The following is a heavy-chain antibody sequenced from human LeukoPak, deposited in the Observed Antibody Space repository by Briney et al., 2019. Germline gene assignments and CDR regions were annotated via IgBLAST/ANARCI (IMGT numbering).Heavy chain of an antibody. J-gene: IGHJ3*02. CDR3: ARGRNSGSSLDI. CDR1: GYTFTGYY. D-gene: IGHD6-6*01. Sequence: ASVKVCCKASGYTFTGYYIHWVRQAPGQGLEWMGWIYPYSGDTNYAQNFQGRVTMTRDTSISTAYMELSSLKSDDTAVYYCARGRNSGSSLDIWGQGTMLTVSS. CDR2: IYPYSGDT. V-gene: IGHV1-2*02.